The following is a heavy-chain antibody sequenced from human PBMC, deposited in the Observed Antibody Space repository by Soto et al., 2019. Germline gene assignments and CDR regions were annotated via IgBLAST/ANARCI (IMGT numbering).Heavy chain of an antibody. CDR3: ARKDKSGYFNWFDP. CDR2: IFPSDSDT. V-gene: IGHV5-51*01. D-gene: IGHD3-22*01. CDR1: GYRFPSYC. J-gene: IGHJ5*02. Sequence: ESLKVYFRTCGYRFPSYCIAWVRQMPGKGLEWMGIIFPSDSDTRYSPSFQGQVTISADRSTSTVFLQWASLKASDTAVYFCARKDKSGYFNWFDPWGQGTLVTVSS.